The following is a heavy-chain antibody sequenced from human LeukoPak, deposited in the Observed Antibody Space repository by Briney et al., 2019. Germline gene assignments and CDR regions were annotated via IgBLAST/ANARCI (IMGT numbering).Heavy chain of an antibody. CDR3: TRDTGTTGEVKFDP. Sequence: PSEALSLTCTVSGNSFGDYYWSWIRQPAGKGLEWIGRIYTSGSTTYNPSLKSRVTMSVDTSKSQFSLNLMSVTAADTAVYYCTRDTGTTGEVKFDPWGQGTLVTVSS. D-gene: IGHD4-17*01. V-gene: IGHV4-4*07. J-gene: IGHJ5*02. CDR1: GNSFGDYY. CDR2: IYTSGST.